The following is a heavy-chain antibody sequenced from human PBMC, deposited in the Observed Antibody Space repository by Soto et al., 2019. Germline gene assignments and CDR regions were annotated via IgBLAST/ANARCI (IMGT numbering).Heavy chain of an antibody. D-gene: IGHD7-27*01. CDR2: IYYSGNT. J-gene: IGHJ2*01. V-gene: IGHV4-39*01. CDR1: GGSISNYY. Sequence: SETLSLTCTVSGGSISNYYWGWVRQPPGKGLEWIGSIYYSGNTYYNPSLKSRVTISVDTSENQFSLKLSSVTAADTAVFYCARLYWGRYFYLWGRGTLVTGSS. CDR3: ARLYWGRYFYL.